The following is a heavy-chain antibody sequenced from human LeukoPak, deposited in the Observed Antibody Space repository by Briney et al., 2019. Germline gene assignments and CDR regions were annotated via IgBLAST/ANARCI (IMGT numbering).Heavy chain of an antibody. J-gene: IGHJ4*02. Sequence: KTSETLSPTCTVSGGSISSSSYYWGWIRQPPGKGLEWIGSIYYSGSTYYNPSLKSRVTISVDTSKNQFSLKLSSVTAADTAVYYCARRIAALFDYWGQGTLVTVSS. CDR2: IYYSGST. CDR1: GGSISSSSYY. V-gene: IGHV4-39*07. D-gene: IGHD6-25*01. CDR3: ARRIAALFDY.